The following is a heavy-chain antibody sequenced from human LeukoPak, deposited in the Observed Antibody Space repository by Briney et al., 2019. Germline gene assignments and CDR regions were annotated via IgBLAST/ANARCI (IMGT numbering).Heavy chain of an antibody. V-gene: IGHV3-48*01. D-gene: IGHD2-2*01. CDR2: ISSSSSTI. CDR1: GFTFSIYR. J-gene: IGHJ3*02. CDR3: GSLAVPAAKRTDAFDI. Sequence: GGSLRLSCGVSGFTFSIYRMIWVRQAPGKGLEWVSYISSSSSTIYYADPVKGRFTISRDNAKNSLYLQMNSLRAEDTAVYYCGSLAVPAAKRTDAFDIWGQGTMVTVSS.